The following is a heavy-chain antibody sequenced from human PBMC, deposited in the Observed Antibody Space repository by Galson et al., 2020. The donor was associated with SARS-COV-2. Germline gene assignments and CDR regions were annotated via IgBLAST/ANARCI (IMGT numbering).Heavy chain of an antibody. CDR3: ARDRPPYWNDPLY. J-gene: IGHJ4*02. V-gene: IGHV3-49*03. Sequence: GESLKISCTASGFTFGDHTMTWFRQAPGKGLEWVGFIRSKAYGGTTEYGASVKGRFTFSRDDSKSIAYLQMNSLKAEDTAVYYCARDRPPYWNDPLYWGQGTLVTVSS. CDR2: IRSKAYGGTT. CDR1: GFTFGDHT. D-gene: IGHD1-1*01.